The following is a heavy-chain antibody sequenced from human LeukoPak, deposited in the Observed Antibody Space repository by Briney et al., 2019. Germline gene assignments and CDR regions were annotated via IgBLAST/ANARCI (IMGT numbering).Heavy chain of an antibody. D-gene: IGHD6-13*01. V-gene: IGHV4-59*01. CDR3: ARGVYIAAAQYGY. J-gene: IGHJ4*02. CDR2: IYYSGTT. Sequence: SETLSLTCTVSGGSISSYYWSWIRQPPGKGLEWIGYIYYSGTTNYDPSLKSRVTISVDTSKNQFSLRLSSVTAADTAVYYCARGVYIAAAQYGYWGQGTLVTVSS. CDR1: GGSISSYY.